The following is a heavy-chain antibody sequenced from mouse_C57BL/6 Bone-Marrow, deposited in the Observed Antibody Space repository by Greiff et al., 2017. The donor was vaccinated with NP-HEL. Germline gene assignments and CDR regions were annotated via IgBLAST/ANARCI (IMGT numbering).Heavy chain of an antibody. CDR2: INPGSGGT. D-gene: IGHD1-1*01. J-gene: IGHJ4*01. CDR1: GYAFTNYL. V-gene: IGHV1-54*01. CDR3: ARLLRWNDMDY. Sequence: VQLQQSGAELVRPGTSVKVSCKASGYAFTNYLIEWVKQRPGQGLEWIGVINPGSGGTNYNEKFKGKATLTADKSSSTAYMQLSSLTSEDSAVYFCARLLRWNDMDYWGQGTSVTVAS.